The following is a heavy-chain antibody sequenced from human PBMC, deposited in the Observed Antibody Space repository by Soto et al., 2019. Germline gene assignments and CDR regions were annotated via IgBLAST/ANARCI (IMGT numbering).Heavy chain of an antibody. J-gene: IGHJ3*02. CDR1: GFTFSKSS. D-gene: IGHD2-15*01. CDR2: VIVGNGQT. Sequence: SVKVSCKTSGFTFSKSSVQWVRQARGQRLEWIGWVIVGNGQTKSAQNLQERMIITRDMSTSTAYMELSSLRSEDTAVYYCAAELYSGGSCCSFDIWGQGTMVTVSS. V-gene: IGHV1-58*01. CDR3: AAELYSGGSCCSFDI.